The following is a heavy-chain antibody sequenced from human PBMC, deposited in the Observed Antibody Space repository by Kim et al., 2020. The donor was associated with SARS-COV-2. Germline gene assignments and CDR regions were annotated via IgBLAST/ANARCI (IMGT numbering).Heavy chain of an antibody. CDR3: ATRILASRGG. V-gene: IGHV4-39*01. CDR1: GDSVSSTAYF. CDR2: VHSGGTT. J-gene: IGHJ4*02. Sequence: SETLSLTCTVSGDSVSSTAYFWVWIRQPPGKGLEWIGSVHSGGTTSYNPSLRSRLTISMDTSKNQISLNLMSVTAADTAVYYCATRILASRGGWGQGTLVTVSS. D-gene: IGHD3-16*01.